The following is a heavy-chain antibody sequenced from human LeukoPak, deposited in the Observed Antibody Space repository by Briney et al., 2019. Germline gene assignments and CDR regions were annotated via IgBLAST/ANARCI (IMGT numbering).Heavy chain of an antibody. D-gene: IGHD2-15*01. CDR1: GGSISSYY. CDR2: IYNSGST. V-gene: IGHV4-59*01. J-gene: IGHJ4*02. CDR3: ARGVCSGGSCYSGFDY. Sequence: SETLSLTCTVSGGSISSYYWSWIRQPPGKGLEWIGYIYNSGSTNYNPSLKSRVTISADTSKNQFSLKLSSVTAADTAVYYCARGVCSGGSCYSGFDYWGQGTLVTVSS.